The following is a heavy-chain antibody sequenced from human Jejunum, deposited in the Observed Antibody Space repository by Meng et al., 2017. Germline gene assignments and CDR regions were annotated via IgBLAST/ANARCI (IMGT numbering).Heavy chain of an antibody. CDR3: VRRRSGASALFDL. J-gene: IGHJ5*02. CDR2: IHHSGTT. V-gene: IGHV4-34*01. CDR1: GGSFTGYY. Sequence: SETLSLTCAVSGGSFTGYYWSWIRQAPEKGLEYIGYIHHSGTTTYMPSLRGRLTLPKGTSNTQISLNLLSVTAADTATYYCVRRRSGASALFDLWGPGTVVTVSS. D-gene: IGHD2-15*01.